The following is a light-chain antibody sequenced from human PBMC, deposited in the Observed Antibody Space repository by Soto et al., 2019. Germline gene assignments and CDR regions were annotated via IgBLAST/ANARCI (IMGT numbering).Light chain of an antibody. CDR3: QQRGSWPIT. V-gene: IGKV3-11*01. J-gene: IGKJ5*01. CDR2: DAS. CDR1: QSVSTY. Sequence: EIVLTQSPATLSLSPGERATLSCRASQSVSTYLAWYQQKPGQNPRLLIHDASNRATGIPAKFSGSGSGTDFTLTISSLEPEDFAVYYCQQRGSWPITFGQGTRLDFK.